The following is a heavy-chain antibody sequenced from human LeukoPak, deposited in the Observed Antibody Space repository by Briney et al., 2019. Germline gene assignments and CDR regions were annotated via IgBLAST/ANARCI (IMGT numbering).Heavy chain of an antibody. D-gene: IGHD1-26*01. Sequence: GGSLGLSCAASGFTFSSYSMNWVRQAPGKGLEWVSSISSSSSYIYYADSVKGRFTISRDNVKNSLYLQMNSLRAEDTAVYYCAREYSGSRLDYWGQGTLVTVSS. CDR2: ISSSSSYI. V-gene: IGHV3-21*01. J-gene: IGHJ4*02. CDR3: AREYSGSRLDY. CDR1: GFTFSSYS.